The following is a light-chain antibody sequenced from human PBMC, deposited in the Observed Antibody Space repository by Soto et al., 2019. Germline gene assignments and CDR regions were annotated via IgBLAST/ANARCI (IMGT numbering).Light chain of an antibody. CDR1: QSVSSSY. CDR2: GAS. J-gene: IGKJ1*01. Sequence: EILVTQSPGTLSLSPGERATLSCRASQSVSSSYLAWYQQKPGQAPRLLIYGASSRATGIPDRFGGSGSGTDFTLTISRLEPEDFAVYYCQQYGSSPPFTFGQGTKVDIK. V-gene: IGKV3-20*01. CDR3: QQYGSSPPFT.